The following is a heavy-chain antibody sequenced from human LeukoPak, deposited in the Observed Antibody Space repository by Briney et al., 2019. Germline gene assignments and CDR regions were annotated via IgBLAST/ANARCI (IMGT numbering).Heavy chain of an antibody. J-gene: IGHJ5*02. Sequence: TSETLSLTCAVYGGSFSGYYWSWIRQPPGKGLEWIGEINHSGSTNYNPSLKSRVTISVDTSKNQFSLKLSSVTAADTAVYYCAGGTSPNWFDPWGQGTLVTVSS. V-gene: IGHV4-34*01. D-gene: IGHD2-2*01. CDR2: INHSGST. CDR1: GGSFSGYY. CDR3: AGGTSPNWFDP.